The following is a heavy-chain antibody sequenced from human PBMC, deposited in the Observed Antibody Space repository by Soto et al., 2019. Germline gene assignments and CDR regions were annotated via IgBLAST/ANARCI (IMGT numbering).Heavy chain of an antibody. V-gene: IGHV4-31*03. Sequence: QVQLQESGPGLVKPSQTLSLTCTVSGGSIGSGGYYWSWIRQHPGKGLEWIGYIYYSGSTYYNPSLKSRVTISVDTSKNQFSLKLSSVTAADTAVYYCARGGTYYTDAFDIWGQGTIVTVSS. CDR1: GGSIGSGGYY. J-gene: IGHJ3*02. CDR2: IYYSGST. D-gene: IGHD1-1*01. CDR3: ARGGTYYTDAFDI.